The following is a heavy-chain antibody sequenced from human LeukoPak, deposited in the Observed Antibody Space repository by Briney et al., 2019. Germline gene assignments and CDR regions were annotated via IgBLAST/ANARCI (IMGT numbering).Heavy chain of an antibody. Sequence: GRSLRLSCAASGFTFSSYAMHWVRQAPGKGLEWVAVISYDGSNKYYADSVKGRFTISRDNSKNTLYLQMNSLRAEDTAVYYCARERRITMIVVVIHDAFDIWGQGTMVTVSS. CDR2: ISYDGSNK. V-gene: IGHV3-30-3*01. J-gene: IGHJ3*02. CDR3: ARERRITMIVVVIHDAFDI. D-gene: IGHD3-22*01. CDR1: GFTFSSYA.